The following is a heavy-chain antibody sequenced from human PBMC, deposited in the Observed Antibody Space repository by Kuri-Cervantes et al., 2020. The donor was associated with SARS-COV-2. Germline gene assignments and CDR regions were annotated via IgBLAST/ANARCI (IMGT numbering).Heavy chain of an antibody. CDR1: GGSISSSSYY. Sequence: GSLTLTCTVSGGSISSSSYYWGWIRQPPGMGLEWIGSIDYSGSTYYNLSLKSRVTISVDTSKNQFSLKLSSVTAADTAMYYCARRGAVAVTVPFFVYWCQGTLVAVSS. D-gene: IGHD6-19*01. CDR2: IDYSGST. J-gene: IGHJ4*02. CDR3: ARRGAVAVTVPFFVY. V-gene: IGHV4-39*01.